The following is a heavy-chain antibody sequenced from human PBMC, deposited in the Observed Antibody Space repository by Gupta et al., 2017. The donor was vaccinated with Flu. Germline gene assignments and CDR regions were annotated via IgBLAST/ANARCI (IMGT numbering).Heavy chain of an antibody. CDR1: TFSTYG. Sequence: TFSTYGMNWVRQAPGKGLEWVAVISFDGNNKYYADSVKGRFTISRDNSKSTLYLQMNSLRPEDTAVYYCAEDGPYCRGGSCYKGDYFEYWGQGTLVTVSS. CDR2: ISFDGNNK. CDR3: AEDGPYCRGGSCYKGDYFEY. V-gene: IGHV3-30*18. D-gene: IGHD2-15*01. J-gene: IGHJ4*02.